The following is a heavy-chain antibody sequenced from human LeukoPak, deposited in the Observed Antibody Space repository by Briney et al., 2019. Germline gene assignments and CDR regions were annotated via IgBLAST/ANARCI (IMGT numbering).Heavy chain of an antibody. CDR3: ARDFRRWFDP. J-gene: IGHJ5*02. Sequence: SETLSLTCTVSGGSISSYYWSWIRRPPGKGLEWIGYIYYSGSTNYNPSLKSRVTISVDTSKNQFSLKLSSVTAADTAVYYCARDFRRWFDPWGQGTLVTVSS. CDR1: GGSISSYY. CDR2: IYYSGST. V-gene: IGHV4-59*01.